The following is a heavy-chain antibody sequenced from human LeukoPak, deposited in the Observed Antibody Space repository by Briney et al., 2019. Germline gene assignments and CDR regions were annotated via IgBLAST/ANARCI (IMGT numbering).Heavy chain of an antibody. J-gene: IGHJ4*02. CDR3: ARDPHITMVRGEFDY. D-gene: IGHD3-10*01. Sequence: ASVKVSCKASGYTFTSYGISWVRQAPGQGLEWMGWISGYNGKTDYAQRLQGRVTMTTDTSTSTAYMELRGLRSDDTAVYYCARDPHITMVRGEFDYWGQGTLVTVSS. CDR1: GYTFTSYG. CDR2: ISGYNGKT. V-gene: IGHV1-18*04.